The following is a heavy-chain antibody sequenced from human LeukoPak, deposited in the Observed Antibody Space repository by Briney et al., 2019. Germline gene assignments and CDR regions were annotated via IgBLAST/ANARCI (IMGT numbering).Heavy chain of an antibody. V-gene: IGHV4-59*08. CDR3: ARLGIVVVPAAAVWYYGMDV. Sequence: SETLSLTCTVSGGSISSYYWSWIRQPPGKGLEWIGYIYYSGSTNYNPSLKSRVTISVDTSKNQFSLKLSSVTAADTAVYYCARLGIVVVPAAAVWYYGMDVWGQGTTVTVSS. CDR1: GGSISSYY. D-gene: IGHD2-2*03. CDR2: IYYSGST. J-gene: IGHJ6*02.